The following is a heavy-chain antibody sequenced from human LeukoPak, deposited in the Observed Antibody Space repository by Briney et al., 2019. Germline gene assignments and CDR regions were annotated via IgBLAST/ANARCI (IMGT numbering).Heavy chain of an antibody. CDR2: ISYDGSNK. D-gene: IGHD3-9*01. CDR3: AKGRGYFDWQYCFDY. CDR1: GFTLSSYG. V-gene: IGHV3-30*18. J-gene: IGHJ4*02. Sequence: GGSLRLSCAASGFTLSSYGMHWVRQAPGKGLEWVAIISYDGSNKYYADSVKGRFTISRDNSKNTLYLQMNSLRAEDTAVYYCAKGRGYFDWQYCFDYWGQGTLVTVSS.